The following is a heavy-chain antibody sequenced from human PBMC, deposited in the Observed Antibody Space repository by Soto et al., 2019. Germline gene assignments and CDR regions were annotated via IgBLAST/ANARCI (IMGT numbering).Heavy chain of an antibody. CDR3: ARNEDYYDNSGIHGMDV. D-gene: IGHD3-22*01. V-gene: IGHV5-10-1*03. Sequence: EVQLVQSGAEVKKPGESLRISCKGSGYTFTSYWISWVRQMPGKGLEWMGRIDPGDSYTKYSPSFQGHVTISADKSISTAYLQWSSLKASDTAMFYCARNEDYYDNSGIHGMDVWGQGTTVTVSS. CDR1: GYTFTSYW. J-gene: IGHJ6*02. CDR2: IDPGDSYT.